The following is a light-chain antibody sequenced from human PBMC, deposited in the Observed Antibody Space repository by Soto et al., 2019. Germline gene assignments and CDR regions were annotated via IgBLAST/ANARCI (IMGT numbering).Light chain of an antibody. V-gene: IGLV2-14*01. Sequence: QSVLTQPASVSGSPGQSITISCTGTSSDVGNYKYVSWYQQHPGKAPKLMIYEVSNRPSGVSNRLSGSKSGNTASLTISGLQAEDETDYDCFSYTSSGTYVFGTGTKLTVL. CDR1: SSDVGNYKY. CDR2: EVS. CDR3: FSYTSSGTYV. J-gene: IGLJ1*01.